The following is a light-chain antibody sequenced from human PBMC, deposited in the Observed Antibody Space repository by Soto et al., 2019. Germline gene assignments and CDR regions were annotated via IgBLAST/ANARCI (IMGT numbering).Light chain of an antibody. CDR2: DAS. V-gene: IGKV3-15*01. Sequence: ENVLTQSPGRLSLSPGERATLSCRASQTVDGNSLAWYQQKPGQAPRLLIYDASTRATGIPDRFSGGGSGTEFTLTISSLQSEDFVVYYCQQYNSWPPITFGQGTRLEIK. CDR1: QTVDGN. CDR3: QQYNSWPPIT. J-gene: IGKJ5*01.